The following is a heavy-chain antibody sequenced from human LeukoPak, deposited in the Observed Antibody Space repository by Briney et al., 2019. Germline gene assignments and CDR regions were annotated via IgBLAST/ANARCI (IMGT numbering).Heavy chain of an antibody. Sequence: GGSLRLSCAASGFTFSSYAMSWVRQAPGKGLEWVSAISGSGGSTYYADSVKGRFTISRDNSKNTLYLQMNSLRAEDTAVYYCAPSTLGRYYFDYWGQGTLVTVSS. D-gene: IGHD3-16*01. V-gene: IGHV3-23*01. J-gene: IGHJ4*02. CDR1: GFTFSSYA. CDR3: APSTLGRYYFDY. CDR2: ISGSGGST.